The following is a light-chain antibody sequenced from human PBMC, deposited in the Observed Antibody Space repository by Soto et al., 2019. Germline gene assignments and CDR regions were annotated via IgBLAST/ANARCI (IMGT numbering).Light chain of an antibody. J-gene: IGLJ2*01. V-gene: IGLV2-23*01. Sequence: QSALTQPASVSGSPGQSITISCTGTSSVVGSYNLVSWYQQHPGKAPKLMIYEGSKWPSGVSNRFSGSKSGNTASLTISGLQAEDEADYYCCSYAGSSTSVVFGGGTKLTVL. CDR1: SSVVGSYNL. CDR3: CSYAGSSTSVV. CDR2: EGS.